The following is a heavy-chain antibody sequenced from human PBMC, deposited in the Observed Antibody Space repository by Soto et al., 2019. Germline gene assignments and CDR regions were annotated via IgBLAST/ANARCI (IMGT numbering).Heavy chain of an antibody. CDR3: ASAPFGVVLVSQWFDP. CDR1: GFAFSNYW. Sequence: EVQLVESGGGLVQPGGSLRLSCAASGFAFSNYWMSWHRQAPGKGLEWVANINQDGNEKYYVDSMKGRFTVSRDNAKKSLYLQMNSLRAEDTAVYYCASAPFGVVLVSQWFDPWGQGTLVTVSS. CDR2: INQDGNEK. J-gene: IGHJ5*02. D-gene: IGHD3-3*01. V-gene: IGHV3-7*01.